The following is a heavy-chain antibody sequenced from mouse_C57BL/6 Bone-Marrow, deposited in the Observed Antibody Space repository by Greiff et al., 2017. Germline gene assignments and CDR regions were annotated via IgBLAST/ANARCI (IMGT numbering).Heavy chain of an antibody. CDR3: ARDENYYCNYGFDY. D-gene: IGHD2-1*01. Sequence: EVKLVESGGGLVKPGGSLKLSCAASGFTFSSYAMSWVRQTPEKRLEWVATISDGGSYTYYPDNVKGRFTISRDNAKNNLYLQMNHLKSEDTAMYYCARDENYYCNYGFDYWGQGTTLTVSA. J-gene: IGHJ2*01. CDR1: GFTFSSYA. CDR2: ISDGGSYT. V-gene: IGHV5-4*01.